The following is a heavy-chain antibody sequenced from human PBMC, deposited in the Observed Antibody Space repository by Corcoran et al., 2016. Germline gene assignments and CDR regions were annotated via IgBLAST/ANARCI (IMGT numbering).Heavy chain of an antibody. V-gene: IGHV3-74*01. J-gene: IGHJ4*02. CDR2: INSDGSST. D-gene: IGHD3-10*01. CDR1: GFTFSSYW. CDR3: ARADSSGNGVEY. Sequence: EVQLVESGGGLVEPGGSLRLSCAASGFTFSSYWMHWVRQAPGKGLVWVSRINSDGSSTSYADSVKGRVTISRDNTKNTLYLQMNSLRAEDTGVYYCARADSSGNGVEYWGQGTLVTVSS.